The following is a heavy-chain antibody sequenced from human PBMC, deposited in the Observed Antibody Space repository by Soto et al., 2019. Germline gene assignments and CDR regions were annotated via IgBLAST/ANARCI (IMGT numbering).Heavy chain of an antibody. Sequence: QVQLVESGGGVVQPGRPLRLSCAASGFTFSSYGMHWVRQAPGKGLEWVAVISYDGSNKYYADSVKGRFTISRDNSKNTLYLQMNSLRAEDTAVYYCAKDRIVGALDYWGQGTLVTVSS. J-gene: IGHJ4*02. CDR2: ISYDGSNK. CDR3: AKDRIVGALDY. CDR1: GFTFSSYG. V-gene: IGHV3-30*18. D-gene: IGHD1-26*01.